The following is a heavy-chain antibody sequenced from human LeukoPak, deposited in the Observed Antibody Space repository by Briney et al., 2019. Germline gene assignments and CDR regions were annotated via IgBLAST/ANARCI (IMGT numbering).Heavy chain of an antibody. CDR1: GDTPSSYA. D-gene: IGHD4-11*01. V-gene: IGHV1-69*05. CDR2: FIPIFGTA. CDR3: ARALDYIGTNWFDP. Sequence: SLKDSCKPPGDTPSSYANRWVRPAPEQRLWWMGRFIPIFGTANYAQKFQGRVTIPTDESTSTAYMELSSLRSEDTAVYYCARALDYIGTNWFDPWGQGTLVTVSS. J-gene: IGHJ5*02.